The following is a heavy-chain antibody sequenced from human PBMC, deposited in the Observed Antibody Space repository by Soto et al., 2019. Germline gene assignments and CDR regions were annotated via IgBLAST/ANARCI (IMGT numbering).Heavy chain of an antibody. CDR1: GGTFSTYP. CDR2: IIPIFGTP. Sequence: GASVKVSCKASGGTFSTYPFTWVRQAPGQGLEWMGKIIPIFGTPKYAQKFQGRVSIIADEYTTTVYMELSSLRSEDTAVYYCASLPMTPPLWGQGTLVTVSS. V-gene: IGHV1-69*13. CDR3: ASLPMTPPL. J-gene: IGHJ4*02.